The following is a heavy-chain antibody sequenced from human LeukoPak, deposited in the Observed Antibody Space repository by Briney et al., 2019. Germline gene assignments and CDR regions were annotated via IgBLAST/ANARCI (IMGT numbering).Heavy chain of an antibody. CDR2: VKSDGSST. D-gene: IGHD1-26*01. CDR3: ARGGSPPEALGDTFDV. Sequence: GGSLRLSCAASGFTFSSYWMHWVRQAPGKGLVWVSRVKSDGSSTNYADSVKGRFTVSRDNAKNTLILQMSSLRAEDTAVYYCARGGSPPEALGDTFDVWGHGTLVTVSS. V-gene: IGHV3-74*01. J-gene: IGHJ3*01. CDR1: GFTFSSYW.